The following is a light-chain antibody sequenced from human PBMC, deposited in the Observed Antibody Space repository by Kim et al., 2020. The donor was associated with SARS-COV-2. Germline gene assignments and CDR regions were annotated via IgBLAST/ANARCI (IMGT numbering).Light chain of an antibody. Sequence: ALGQTGRITCPGDSLRSYYASWYQQKPGQAPVLVIYGKNNRPSGIPDRFSGSSSGNTASLTITGAQAEDEADYYCNSRDSSGNLVVFGGGTQLTVL. J-gene: IGLJ2*01. CDR1: SLRSYY. CDR2: GKN. CDR3: NSRDSSGNLVV. V-gene: IGLV3-19*01.